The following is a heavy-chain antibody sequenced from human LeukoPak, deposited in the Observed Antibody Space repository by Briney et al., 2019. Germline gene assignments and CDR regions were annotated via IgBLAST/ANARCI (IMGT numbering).Heavy chain of an antibody. V-gene: IGHV4-61*01. CDR2: IYYSGST. CDR3: ARTLRDYGDYEFDP. D-gene: IGHD4-17*01. CDR1: GGSISSGSYY. J-gene: IGHJ5*02. Sequence: PSETLSLTCTVSGGSISSGSYYWSWIRQPPGKGLEWIGYIYYSGSTNYNPSLKSRVTISVDTSKNQFSLKLSSVTAADTAVYYCARTLRDYGDYEFDPWGQGTLVTVSS.